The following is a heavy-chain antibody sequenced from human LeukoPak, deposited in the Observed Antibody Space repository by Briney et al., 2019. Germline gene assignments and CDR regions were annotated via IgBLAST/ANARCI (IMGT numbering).Heavy chain of an antibody. CDR2: IFYSGNI. Sequence: PSETLSLTCTVSGGSISSGDSHWSWIRQPPGKGLEWIGYIFYSGNIYYNPSLKSRLTISLDMSKNQFSLKLSSMTAADTAVYYCARDPMGIAAAVVNWFDPWGQGTLVTVSS. CDR1: GGSISSGDSH. V-gene: IGHV4-30-4*01. CDR3: ARDPMGIAAAVVNWFDP. D-gene: IGHD6-13*01. J-gene: IGHJ5*02.